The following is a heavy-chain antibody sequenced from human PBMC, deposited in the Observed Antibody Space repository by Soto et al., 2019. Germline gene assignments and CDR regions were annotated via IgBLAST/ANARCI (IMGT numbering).Heavy chain of an antibody. CDR3: ARDESRYYYDSSGSQAPYYYYGMDV. CDR1: GFTFSSYS. V-gene: IGHV3-48*02. CDR2: ISSSSSTI. J-gene: IGHJ6*02. D-gene: IGHD3-22*01. Sequence: QTGWSLRLSCAASGFTFSSYSMNWVRQAPGKGLEWVSYISSSSSTIYYADSVKGRFTISRDNAKNSLYLQMNSLRDEDTAVCYCARDESRYYYDSSGSQAPYYYYGMDVWGQGTTVTVSS.